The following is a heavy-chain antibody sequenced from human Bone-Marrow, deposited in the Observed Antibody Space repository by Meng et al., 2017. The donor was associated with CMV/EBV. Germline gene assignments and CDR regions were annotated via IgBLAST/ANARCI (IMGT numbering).Heavy chain of an antibody. J-gene: IGHJ3*02. V-gene: IGHV3-13*01. CDR1: GFTFSSYD. D-gene: IGHD1-1*01. CDR3: ARAGRSTIGTLATFDI. Sequence: GESLKISCAASGFTFSSYDMHWVRHVTGKSLEWVSAIGTAGDTYYPGSVKGRFTISRENAKNSLYLQMNSLRAGDTAVYYCARAGRSTIGTLATFDIWGQGTMVTVSS. CDR2: IGTAGDT.